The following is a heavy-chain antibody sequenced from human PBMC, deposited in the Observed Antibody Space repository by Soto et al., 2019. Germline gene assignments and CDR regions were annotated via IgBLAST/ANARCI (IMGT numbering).Heavy chain of an antibody. D-gene: IGHD6-13*01. CDR2: ISFDGGDK. CDR3: ARRGPGTYFDY. CDR1: GFTFSSYG. V-gene: IGHV3-30*13. Sequence: PGGSLRLSCAASGFTFSSYGMHWLRQAPGKGLEWVALISFDGGDKHYADSVKGRFSISRDNVKNSLYLQMNSLRTEDTAVYYCARRGPGTYFDYWGQGTLVTVSS. J-gene: IGHJ4*02.